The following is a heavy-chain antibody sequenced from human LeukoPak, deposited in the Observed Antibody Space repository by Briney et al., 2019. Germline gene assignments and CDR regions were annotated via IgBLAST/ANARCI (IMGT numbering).Heavy chain of an antibody. D-gene: IGHD6-19*01. V-gene: IGHV3-23*01. CDR1: GFTFSNYA. J-gene: IGHJ2*01. CDR2: ISGTGGST. CDR3: ANPLHSSGWFWYFDL. Sequence: GGSLRLSCAASGFTFSNYAMSWVRQAPGKGLVWVSGISGTGGSTYYTDSVKGRFTISRDNSKNTLYLQMNSLRAEDTAVYYCANPLHSSGWFWYFDLWGRGTLVTVSS.